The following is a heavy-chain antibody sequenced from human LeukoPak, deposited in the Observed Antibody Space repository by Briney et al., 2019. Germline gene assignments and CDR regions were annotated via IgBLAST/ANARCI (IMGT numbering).Heavy chain of an antibody. CDR3: ARNMGSSWYADYYYYGMDV. CDR2: INHSGST. J-gene: IGHJ6*02. CDR1: GGSFSGYY. V-gene: IGHV4-34*01. Sequence: SETLSLTCAVYGGSFSGYYWGWIRQPPGKGLEWIGEINHSGSTNYNPSLKSRVTISVDTSKNQFSLKLSSVTAADTAVYYCARNMGSSWYADYYYYGMDVWGQGTTVTVSS. D-gene: IGHD6-13*01.